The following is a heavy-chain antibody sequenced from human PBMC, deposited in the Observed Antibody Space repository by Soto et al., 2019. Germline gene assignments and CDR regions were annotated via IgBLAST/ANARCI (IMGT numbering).Heavy chain of an antibody. Sequence: QVLLVQSGAEVKKPGSSLKVSCKASGDTFSSSTVTWVRQAPGQGLEWMGRIVPIVGIPNYAQKFQGRLTITADTSTSTAYMELSSLRSEDTAVYYCARSIANLGLDYWGQGTLVTVSS. CDR3: ARSIANLGLDY. CDR2: IVPIVGIP. CDR1: GDTFSSST. V-gene: IGHV1-69*02. J-gene: IGHJ4*02. D-gene: IGHD3-10*01.